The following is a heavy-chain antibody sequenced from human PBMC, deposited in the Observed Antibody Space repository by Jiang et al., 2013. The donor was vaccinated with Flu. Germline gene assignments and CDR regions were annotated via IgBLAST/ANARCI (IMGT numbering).Heavy chain of an antibody. Sequence: TVTCTFSGFSLSTNGVGVAWIRQPPGKALEWLGIIYWDDDKRYSPSLKSRLTITKGTSKNQVVLTMTNMDPMDTGTYYCARYDYGDYYFDNWGQGTLVTVSS. J-gene: IGHJ4*02. D-gene: IGHD4-17*01. CDR1: GFSLSTNGVG. V-gene: IGHV2-5*02. CDR3: ARYDYGDYYFDN. CDR2: IYWDDDK.